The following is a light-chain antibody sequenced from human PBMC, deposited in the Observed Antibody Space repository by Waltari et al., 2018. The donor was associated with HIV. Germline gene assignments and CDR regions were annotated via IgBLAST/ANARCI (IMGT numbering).Light chain of an antibody. V-gene: IGLV3-1*01. CDR3: HTWDNAIAV. CDR1: KLGDKY. J-gene: IGLJ2*01. CDR2: QDN. Sequence: SYELVQPPSVSVSPGQTASITCSGDKLGDKYACWYQQKPGQSPVLVISQDNKRPTGIPERFSGSNSGNTATLTVSGTQAMDEADYYCHTWDNAIAVFGGVTKLTVL.